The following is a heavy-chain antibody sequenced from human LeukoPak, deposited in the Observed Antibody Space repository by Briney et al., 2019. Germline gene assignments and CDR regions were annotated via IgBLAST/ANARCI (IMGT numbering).Heavy chain of an antibody. CDR2: INPNSGGT. CDR1: GYTFTGYY. CDR3: ARGASRSFDF. Sequence: ASVKVSCKASGYTFTGYYMHWVRQAPGQGLEWMGWINPNSGGTNYAQKFQGRVTFTRDTSINTAYMELSSLRSGDTAVYYCARGASRSFDFWGQGTLVTVSS. J-gene: IGHJ4*02. V-gene: IGHV1-2*02.